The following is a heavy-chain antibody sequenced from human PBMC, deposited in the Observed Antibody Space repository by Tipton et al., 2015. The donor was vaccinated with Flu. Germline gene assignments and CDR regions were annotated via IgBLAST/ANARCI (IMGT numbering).Heavy chain of an antibody. Sequence: TLSLTCTVSGGSINSYYWSWIRQSAGKGLEWIGRIYSSGSTNYNPSLKSRVTMSVDTSKNQFSLKMSSVTAADTAVYYCARSLNRCSGGSCYSGYYYYYGMDVWGQGTTVTVSS. CDR3: ARSLNRCSGGSCYSGYYYYYGMDV. CDR1: GGSINSYY. CDR2: IYSSGST. D-gene: IGHD2-15*01. J-gene: IGHJ6*02. V-gene: IGHV4-4*07.